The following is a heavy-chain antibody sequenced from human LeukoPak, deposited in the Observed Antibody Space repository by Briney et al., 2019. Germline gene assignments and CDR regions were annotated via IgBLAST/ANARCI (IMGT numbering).Heavy chain of an antibody. J-gene: IGHJ1*01. D-gene: IGHD6-19*01. CDR3: AKDFSSSGWWYFQH. CDR2: IGVTGGST. CDR1: GFTFSSYA. Sequence: PGGSLRLSCAASGFTFSSYAMSWVRQAPGKGLEWVSAIGVTGGSTDYADSVKGRFTISRDNSKNTLYLQMNSLRAEDTAVYYCAKDFSSSGWWYFQHWGQGTLVTVSS. V-gene: IGHV3-23*01.